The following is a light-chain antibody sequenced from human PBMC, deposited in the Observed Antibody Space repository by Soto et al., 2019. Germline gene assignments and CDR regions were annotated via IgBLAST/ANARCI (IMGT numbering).Light chain of an antibody. CDR2: GAS. CDR1: QSISDT. J-gene: IGKJ1*01. Sequence: RVMTQSTATLSVSPGGRAALSCRASQSISDTLAWYQQKPGQAPRLLIHGASTRAPGFPARFSGSGSGTDFTLTISSLQSEDFAVYYCQQYDNWPWTFGQGTKVDVK. V-gene: IGKV3-15*01. CDR3: QQYDNWPWT.